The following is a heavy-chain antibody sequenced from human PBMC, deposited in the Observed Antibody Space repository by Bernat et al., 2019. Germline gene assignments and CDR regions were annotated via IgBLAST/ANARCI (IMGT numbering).Heavy chain of an antibody. D-gene: IGHD3-10*01. CDR1: GFTFSSYA. CDR3: ARDQYYFGSGMGPVDY. J-gene: IGHJ4*02. Sequence: QVQLVESGGGVVQPGRSLRLSCAASGFTFSSYAIHWVRQAPVKGLEWVAVISYDGNNKYYADSVEGRFTMSRDNSKNTLYLQMNSLRAEDTALYYCARDQYYFGSGMGPVDYWGQGTLVTVSS. CDR2: ISYDGNNK. V-gene: IGHV3-30-3*01.